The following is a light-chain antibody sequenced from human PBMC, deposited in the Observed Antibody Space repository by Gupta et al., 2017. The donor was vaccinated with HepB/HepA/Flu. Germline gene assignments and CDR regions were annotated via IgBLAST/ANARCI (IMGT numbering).Light chain of an antibody. CDR2: DVS. J-gene: IGLJ1*01. V-gene: IGLV2-14*01. Sequence: QSALTQPAPVSGSPGQSITISCTGTSSDVGGYNYVSWYQQHPGKAPKLMIYDVSNRPSGVSNRFSGSKSGNTASLTISGPQAEDEADYYCSSYTSSSTLEGVFGTGTKVTVL. CDR3: SSYTSSSTLEGV. CDR1: SSDVGGYNY.